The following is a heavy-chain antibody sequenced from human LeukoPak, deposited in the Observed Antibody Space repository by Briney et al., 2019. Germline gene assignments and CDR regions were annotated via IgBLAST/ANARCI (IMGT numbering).Heavy chain of an antibody. CDR2: ISAYNGNT. D-gene: IGHD2-2*01. Sequence: GASVKVSCKASGYTFTSYGISWVRQAPGQGLEWMGWISAYNGNTNYAQKLQGRVTMTTDTSTSTAYMELRSLRSDDTAVYYCARALLFCSSTSCPPRNWFDPWGQGTPVTVSS. J-gene: IGHJ5*02. CDR1: GYTFTSYG. CDR3: ARALLFCSSTSCPPRNWFDP. V-gene: IGHV1-18*01.